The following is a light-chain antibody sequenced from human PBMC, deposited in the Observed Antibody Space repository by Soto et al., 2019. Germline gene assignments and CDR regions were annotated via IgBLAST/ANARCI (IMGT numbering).Light chain of an antibody. J-gene: IGKJ5*01. CDR1: QSVSSY. CDR3: QQRNNLPIN. Sequence: EIVLTQSPATLSLSPGERATLSCRASQSVSSYLAWYQQKPGQAPRLLIYDASNRANGIPTRFSGSGSGTDFTLTNSILAAGDFVIYYCQQRNNLPINFGQGTRLEIK. CDR2: DAS. V-gene: IGKV3-11*01.